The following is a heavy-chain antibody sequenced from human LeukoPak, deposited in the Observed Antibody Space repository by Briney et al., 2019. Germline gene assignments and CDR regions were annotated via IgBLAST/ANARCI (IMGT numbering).Heavy chain of an antibody. J-gene: IGHJ6*03. V-gene: IGHV4-34*01. CDR3: ARATSYGRGRYYYYYYMDV. CDR1: GGSFSGYY. CDR2: INHSGST. D-gene: IGHD3-9*01. Sequence: SETLSLTCAVYGGSFSGYYWSWIRQPPGKGLEWIGEINHSGSTNYNPSLKSRVTISVDTSKNQFSLKLSSVTAADTAVYYCARATSYGRGRYYYYYYMDVWGKGTTVTVSS.